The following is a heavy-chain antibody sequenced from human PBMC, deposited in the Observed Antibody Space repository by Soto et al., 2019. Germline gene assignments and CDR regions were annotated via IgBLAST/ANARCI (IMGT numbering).Heavy chain of an antibody. D-gene: IGHD2-15*01. CDR3: AREESAEGRIVVVVAATHYYYGMDV. Sequence: KQSQTLSLTCAISGDSVSSNSAAWNWIRQSPSRGLEWLGRTYYRSKWYNDYAVSVKSRITINPDTSKNQFSLQLNSVTPEDTAVYYCAREESAEGRIVVVVAATHYYYGMDVWGQGTTVTVSS. J-gene: IGHJ6*02. CDR2: TYYRSKWYN. V-gene: IGHV6-1*01. CDR1: GDSVSSNSAA.